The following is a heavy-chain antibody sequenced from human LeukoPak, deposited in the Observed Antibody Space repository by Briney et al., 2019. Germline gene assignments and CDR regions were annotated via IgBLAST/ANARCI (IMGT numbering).Heavy chain of an antibody. CDR3: ARHRRRYFDWLLLYYFDY. CDR2: IYYSGST. Sequence: PSETLSLTCTVSGGSISSSSYYWGWIRQPPGKGLEWIGSIYYSGSTYYNPSLKSRVTISVDTSKNQFSLKLSSVTAADTAVYYCARHRRRYFDWLLLYYFDYWGQGTLVTVSS. CDR1: GGSISSSSYY. D-gene: IGHD3-9*01. J-gene: IGHJ4*02. V-gene: IGHV4-39*01.